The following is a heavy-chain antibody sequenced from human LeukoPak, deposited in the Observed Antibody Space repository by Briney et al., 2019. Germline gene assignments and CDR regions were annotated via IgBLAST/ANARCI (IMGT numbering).Heavy chain of an antibody. CDR1: GFTFSSCA. V-gene: IGHV3-30-3*01. CDR3: VRDDDRPGNGLDY. Sequence: GGSLRLSCAASGFTFSSCAMHWVRQAPGKGLEWVAVISYDGSNKYYADSVKGRFTISRDNSKNTLYLQMNSLRAEDTAVYYCVRDDDRPGNGLDYWGQGTLVTVSS. CDR2: ISYDGSNK. D-gene: IGHD3-22*01. J-gene: IGHJ4*02.